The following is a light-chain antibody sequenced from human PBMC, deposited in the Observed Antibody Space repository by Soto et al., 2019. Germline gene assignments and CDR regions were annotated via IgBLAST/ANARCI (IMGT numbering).Light chain of an antibody. CDR2: GAS. CDR1: ESVSSN. CDR3: QQYNSGPPIT. J-gene: IGKJ5*01. V-gene: IGKV3-15*01. Sequence: EVVMTQSPGTLSVSPRERATFSCIASESVSSNLAWYQQRPGQAPRLVIYGASTRATGIPARFSGGGSGTEFTLTISSLQSEDFAVYYCQQYNSGPPITFGQGTRLEIK.